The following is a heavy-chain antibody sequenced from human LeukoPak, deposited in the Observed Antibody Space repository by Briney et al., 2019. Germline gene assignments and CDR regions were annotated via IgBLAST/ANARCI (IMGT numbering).Heavy chain of an antibody. CDR2: IYSGGST. CDR3: ARVIGITGTLDGFDI. CDR1: GFTVSSKY. Sequence: PGGSLRLSCAASGFTVSSKYMSWVRQAPGKGLEWVSVIYSGGSTYYADSVKGRFTISRDNSKNTLCLQMNSLRAEDAAVYYCARVIGITGTLDGFDIWGQGTMVTVSS. J-gene: IGHJ3*02. V-gene: IGHV3-66*02. D-gene: IGHD1-20*01.